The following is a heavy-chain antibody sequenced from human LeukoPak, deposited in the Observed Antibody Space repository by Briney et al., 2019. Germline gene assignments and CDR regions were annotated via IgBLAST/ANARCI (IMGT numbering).Heavy chain of an antibody. Sequence: SETLSLTCTVSGGSISSSSYYWGWIRQPPGKGLGWIGSIYYSGSTYYNPSLKSRVTISVDTSKNQFSLKLSSVTAADTAVYYGARVGGPPADYFDYWGQGTLVTVSS. D-gene: IGHD1-26*01. J-gene: IGHJ4*02. V-gene: IGHV4-39*07. CDR3: ARVGGPPADYFDY. CDR1: GGSISSSSYY. CDR2: IYYSGST.